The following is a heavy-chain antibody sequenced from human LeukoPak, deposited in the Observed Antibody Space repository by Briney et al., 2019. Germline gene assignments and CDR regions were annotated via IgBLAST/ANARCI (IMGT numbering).Heavy chain of an antibody. CDR3: ARADTSVSYQDNWFYP. J-gene: IGHJ5*02. V-gene: IGHV4-39*07. CDR1: GFTFSSYG. D-gene: IGHD3-16*02. CDR2: IYYSGGT. Sequence: GSLRLSCAASGFTFSSYGMSWVRQAPGKGLEWIGSIYYSGGTYYNSSLESRVVISVDTSKNHFSLKLTSVTAADTAVYYCARADTSVSYQDNWFYPWGQGTLVTVSS.